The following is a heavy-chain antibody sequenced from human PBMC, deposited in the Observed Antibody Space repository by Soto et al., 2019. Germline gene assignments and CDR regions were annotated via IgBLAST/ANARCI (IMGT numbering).Heavy chain of an antibody. V-gene: IGHV4-31*03. CDR3: ARSSQSTVTTFAY. J-gene: IGHJ4*02. CDR1: GGSISSGGYY. Sequence: QVQLQESGPGLVKPSQTLSLTCTVSGGSISSGGYYWSWIRQHPGKGLEWIGYIYYSGSTYYNPSLMRRVTLSVDTSKNQFSLKLSSVTAADTAVYYCARSSQSTVTTFAYWGQGTLVTVSS. CDR2: IYYSGST. D-gene: IGHD4-17*01.